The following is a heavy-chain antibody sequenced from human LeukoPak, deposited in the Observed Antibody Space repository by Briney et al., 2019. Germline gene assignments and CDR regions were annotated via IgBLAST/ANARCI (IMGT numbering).Heavy chain of an antibody. D-gene: IGHD1-26*01. J-gene: IGHJ4*02. CDR3: ARESGSYDY. V-gene: IGHV3-9*01. Sequence: GRSLRLSCAASGFTFDDYAMHWVRQAPGKGLEWVSGISWNSGSIGYADSVKGRFTISRDNAKDSLYLQMNSLRAEDTAVYYCARESGSYDYWGQGTLVTVSS. CDR1: GFTFDDYA. CDR2: ISWNSGSI.